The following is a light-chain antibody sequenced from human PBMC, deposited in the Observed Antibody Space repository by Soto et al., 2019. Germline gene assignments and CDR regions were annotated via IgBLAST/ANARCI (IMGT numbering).Light chain of an antibody. CDR1: SSDIGAHNF. CDR3: SSYAGNNNYVV. V-gene: IGLV2-14*03. CDR2: EVI. Sequence: QSALTQPASVSGSPGQAITVSCSGTSSDIGAHNFVSWYQQHPGKAPKLIIYEVINRPSGVSDRFSGSKSGNTASLTISGLQSEDEADYYCSSYAGNNNYVVFGGGTKLTVL. J-gene: IGLJ2*01.